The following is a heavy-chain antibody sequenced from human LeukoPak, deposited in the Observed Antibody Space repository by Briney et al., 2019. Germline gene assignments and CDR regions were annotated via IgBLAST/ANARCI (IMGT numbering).Heavy chain of an antibody. J-gene: IGHJ6*02. D-gene: IGHD4-11*01. CDR2: INHSGST. Sequence: SETLSLTCAVYGGSFNGYYWSWIRQPPGKGLEWIGEINHSGSTNYNPSLKSRVTISVDTSKNQFSLKLSSVTAADTAVYYCARGNYVRYYYYYYGMDVWGQGTTVTVSS. CDR3: ARGNYVRYYYYYYGMDV. V-gene: IGHV4-34*01. CDR1: GGSFNGYY.